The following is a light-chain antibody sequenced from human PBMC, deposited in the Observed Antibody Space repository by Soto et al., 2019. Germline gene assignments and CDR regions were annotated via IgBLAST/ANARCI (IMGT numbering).Light chain of an antibody. V-gene: IGLV2-11*01. CDR2: DVS. CDR3: CSYAGSYTV. Sequence: QSALTQPRSVSGSPGQSVTISCTGTSSDVGGYNFVSWYQQHPGKAPKLMIYDVSKRLSGVPDRFSGSKSGNTASLTISGLQAEDEADYYCCSYAGSYTVFGGGTKVTVL. J-gene: IGLJ2*01. CDR1: SSDVGGYNF.